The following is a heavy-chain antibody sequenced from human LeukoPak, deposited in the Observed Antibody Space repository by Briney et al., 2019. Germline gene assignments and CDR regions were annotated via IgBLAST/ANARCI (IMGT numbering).Heavy chain of an antibody. D-gene: IGHD4-17*01. CDR1: GFTFSSYW. CDR2: IKQDGSEK. CDR3: ARDPYTVTSYYYYMDV. J-gene: IGHJ6*03. Sequence: GGSLRLSCAASGFTFSSYWMSWVRQAPGKGLEWVANIKQDGSEKYYVDSVKGRSTISRDNAKNSLYLQMNSLRAEDTAVYYCARDPYTVTSYYYYMDVWGKGTTVTVSS. V-gene: IGHV3-7*01.